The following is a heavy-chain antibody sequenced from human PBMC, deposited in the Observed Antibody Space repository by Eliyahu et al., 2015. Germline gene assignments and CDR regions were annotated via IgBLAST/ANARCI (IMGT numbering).Heavy chain of an antibody. V-gene: IGHV4-61*01. CDR2: XYYSGST. Sequence: QVQLQESGPGLVKPSETLSLTCTVXGXXXSSXXYYWXWIRQPPGKGLEWIGYXYYSGSTNYNPSLKSRVTISVDTSKNQFSLKLSSVTAADTAVYYCARAKIGYSGYVSWFDPWGQGTLVTVSS. CDR1: GXXXSSXXYY. D-gene: IGHD5-12*01. J-gene: IGHJ5*02. CDR3: ARAKIGYSGYVSWFDP.